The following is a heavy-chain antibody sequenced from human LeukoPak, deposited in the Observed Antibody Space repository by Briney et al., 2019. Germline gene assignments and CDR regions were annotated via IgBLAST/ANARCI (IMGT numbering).Heavy chain of an antibody. V-gene: IGHV4-59*01. Sequence: SETLSLTCTVSGGSINSYYWSWIRQPPGKGLEWIGYIYYSGSTNYNPSLKSRVTISRDTSKNQFSLELRSVTAADTAVYYCTSGGMVSGDYWGHGTLVTVSS. CDR2: IYYSGST. D-gene: IGHD2-8*01. CDR3: TSGGMVSGDY. CDR1: GGSINSYY. J-gene: IGHJ4*01.